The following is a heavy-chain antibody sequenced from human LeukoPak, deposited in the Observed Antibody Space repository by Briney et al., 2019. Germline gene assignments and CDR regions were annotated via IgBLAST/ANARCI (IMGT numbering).Heavy chain of an antibody. CDR3: AAAYRYFYDRGGYFDY. CDR2: IVVGSGNT. Sequence: AASVKVSCKASGFTFTTSAMQWVRQARGQRLEWIGWIVVGSGNTNYAQKFQERVTITRDMSTSTAYMEPSSLRSEDTAVYYCAAAYRYFYDRGGYFDYWGQGTLVTVSS. V-gene: IGHV1-58*02. CDR1: GFTFTTSA. D-gene: IGHD3-22*01. J-gene: IGHJ4*02.